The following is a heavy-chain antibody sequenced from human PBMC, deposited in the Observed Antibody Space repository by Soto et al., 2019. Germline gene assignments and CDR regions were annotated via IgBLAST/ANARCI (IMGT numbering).Heavy chain of an antibody. CDR2: ISGSGGSGRG. D-gene: IGHD4-4*01. CDR3: AKDLDDYSSAIDF. V-gene: IGHV3-23*01. J-gene: IGHJ4*02. CDR1: GFSFRKYA. Sequence: TGGSLSLSCVGSGFSFRKYAMNWVRQAPGKGLEWVSGISGSGGSGRGFYADPVKGRFTISRDNSKNTLYLEMNSLRAEDTAVYYCAKDLDDYSSAIDFWGQGTLVTASS.